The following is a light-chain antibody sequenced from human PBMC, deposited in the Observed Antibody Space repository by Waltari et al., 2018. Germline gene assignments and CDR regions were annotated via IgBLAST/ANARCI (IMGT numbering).Light chain of an antibody. Sequence: DIVLTQSPANLSLSPGKTAALSCRASRTVGTYLAWYQHKPGQPPRLLIYDVFNRATGIPARFSGSGSGTDFTLTISSLEPEDSAVYFCQQRKYWPPLTFGGGTKVMIK. J-gene: IGKJ4*01. CDR1: RTVGTY. V-gene: IGKV3-11*01. CDR3: QQRKYWPPLT. CDR2: DVF.